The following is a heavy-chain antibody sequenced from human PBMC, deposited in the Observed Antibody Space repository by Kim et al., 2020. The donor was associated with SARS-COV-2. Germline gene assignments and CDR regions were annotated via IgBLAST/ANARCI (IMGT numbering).Heavy chain of an antibody. Sequence: SETLSLTCSVSGGSIISYYWSWIRQTPGKGLEWIGHIYSSGSPNYNPNYNPSLKSRATMSVDTSKNQVSLKLSSVIAADTAVYYCARGSTLNFLISFD. V-gene: IGHV4-59*01. CDR2: IYSSGSPNYNP. CDR1: GGSIISYY. CDR3: ARGSTLNFLISFD. D-gene: IGHD1-1*01. J-gene: IGHJ4*01.